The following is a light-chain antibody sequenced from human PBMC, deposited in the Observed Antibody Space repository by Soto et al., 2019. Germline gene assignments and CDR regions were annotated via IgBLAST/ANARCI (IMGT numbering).Light chain of an antibody. CDR3: KQSYSTPQT. J-gene: IGKJ1*01. V-gene: IGKV1-39*01. Sequence: DIQMTQSPSSLSASVGDRVTITCRASQTISSYLNWYQQKPGKAPQLLIYAAYSLQSGVQSRFSGSGSGTDFTLTISSLQPEDFATYYCKQSYSTPQTFGQGTKVDI. CDR2: AAY. CDR1: QTISSY.